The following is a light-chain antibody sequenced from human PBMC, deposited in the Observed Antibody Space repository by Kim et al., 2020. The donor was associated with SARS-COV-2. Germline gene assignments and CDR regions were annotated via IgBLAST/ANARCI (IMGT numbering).Light chain of an antibody. CDR3: KKRRNGLPGT. CDR2: DAS. Sequence: EIVLTQSPATLSLSPGERATLSCRASQSVSSYLAWYQQKPGQPPRLLIYDASNRATGIPARFSGSGSGTDFTLTISSLQPEDFAVYYCKKRRNGLPGTSGGGSKV. CDR1: QSVSSY. V-gene: IGKV3-11*01. J-gene: IGKJ4*01.